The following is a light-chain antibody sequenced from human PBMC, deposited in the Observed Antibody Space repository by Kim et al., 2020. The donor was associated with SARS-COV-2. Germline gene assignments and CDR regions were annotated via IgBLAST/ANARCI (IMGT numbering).Light chain of an antibody. CDR2: GKN. CDR3: NSRDSSGNHYV. J-gene: IGLJ1*01. V-gene: IGLV3-19*01. Sequence: ALGQTVRSTCQGDSLRSYYASWYQQKPGQAPVLVIYGKNNRPSGIPDRFSGSSSGNTASLTITGAQVEDEADYYCNSRDSSGNHYVFGTGTKVTVL. CDR1: SLRSYY.